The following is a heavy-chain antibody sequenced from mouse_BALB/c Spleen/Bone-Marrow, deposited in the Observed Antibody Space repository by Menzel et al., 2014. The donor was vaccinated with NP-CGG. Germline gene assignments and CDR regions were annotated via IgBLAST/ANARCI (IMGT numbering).Heavy chain of an antibody. CDR2: ISSGGGYT. J-gene: IGHJ4*01. Sequence: EVHLVESEGGLVKPGGSLKLSCAASGFTFSSYAMSWVRQSPEKRLEWVAEISSGGGYTYYPDTVTGRFTISRDNAKNTLYLEMSSLRSEDTAMYYCAREGLRRRAAMDYWGQGTSVTVSS. D-gene: IGHD2-4*01. V-gene: IGHV5-9-4*01. CDR1: GFTFSSYA. CDR3: AREGLRRRAAMDY.